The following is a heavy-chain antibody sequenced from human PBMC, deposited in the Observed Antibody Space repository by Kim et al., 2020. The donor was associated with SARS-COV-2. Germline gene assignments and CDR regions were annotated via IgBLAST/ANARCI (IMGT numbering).Heavy chain of an antibody. J-gene: IGHJ5*02. D-gene: IGHD3-16*02. CDR2: IYYSGST. V-gene: IGHV4-30-4*01. CDR3: ARGRLGELSLPSRFDP. CDR1: GGSISSGDYY. Sequence: SETLSLTCTVSGGSISSGDYYWSWIRQPPGKGLEWIGYIYYSGSTYYNPSLKSRVTISVDTSKNQFSLKLSSVTAADTAVYYCARGRLGELSLPSRFDPWGQGTLVTVSS.